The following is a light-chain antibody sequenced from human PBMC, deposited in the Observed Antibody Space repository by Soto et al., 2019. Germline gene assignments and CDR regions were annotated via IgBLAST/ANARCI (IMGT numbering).Light chain of an antibody. CDR2: EVT. V-gene: IGLV2-14*01. Sequence: QSALTQPASVSGSPGQSIAISCTGSSSDIGIYKYVSWYQQHPGKVPKLIIYEVTNRPSGVSHRFSGSKSGNTASLTISGLQDEDEADYYCSSYTTSSTRVFGTGTKLTVL. J-gene: IGLJ1*01. CDR3: SSYTTSSTRV. CDR1: SSDIGIYKY.